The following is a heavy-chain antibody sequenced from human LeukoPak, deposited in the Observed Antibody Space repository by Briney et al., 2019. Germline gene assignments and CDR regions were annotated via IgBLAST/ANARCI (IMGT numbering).Heavy chain of an antibody. CDR3: ARDPLLWFGELLGGSHDNYFDY. Sequence: PGGSLRLSCAASGFTFSSYAMHWVRQAPGKGLEWVAVISYDGSNKYYADSVKGRFTISRDNSKNTLYLQMNSLRAEDTAVYYCARDPLLWFGELLGGSHDNYFDYWGQGTLVTVSS. CDR1: GFTFSSYA. CDR2: ISYDGSNK. V-gene: IGHV3-30*04. J-gene: IGHJ4*02. D-gene: IGHD3-10*01.